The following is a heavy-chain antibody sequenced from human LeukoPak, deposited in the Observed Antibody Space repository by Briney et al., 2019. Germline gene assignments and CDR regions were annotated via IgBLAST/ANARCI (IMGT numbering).Heavy chain of an antibody. CDR1: GFTFSSYA. Sequence: GGSLRLSCAASGFTFSSYAMSWVRQAPGKGLEWVSAISGSGGSTYYADSVKGRFTISRDNAKNSLYLQMNSLRAEDTAVYYCARGTRFLWFGESRYWGQGTLVTVSS. D-gene: IGHD3-10*01. CDR2: ISGSGGST. CDR3: ARGTRFLWFGESRY. V-gene: IGHV3-23*01. J-gene: IGHJ4*02.